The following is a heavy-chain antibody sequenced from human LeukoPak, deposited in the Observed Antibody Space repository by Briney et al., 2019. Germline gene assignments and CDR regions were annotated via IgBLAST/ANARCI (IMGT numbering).Heavy chain of an antibody. Sequence: SPSETLSLTCTVSGGSISSYYWSWVRQPPGKGLEWIGYIYYSGSTNYNPSLKSRVTISVDTSKNQFSLKLSYLTAADTAVYFCARESSWGNFDYWGQGTLVTGSS. D-gene: IGHD7-27*01. J-gene: IGHJ4*02. V-gene: IGHV4-59*01. CDR2: IYYSGST. CDR1: GGSISSYY. CDR3: ARESSWGNFDY.